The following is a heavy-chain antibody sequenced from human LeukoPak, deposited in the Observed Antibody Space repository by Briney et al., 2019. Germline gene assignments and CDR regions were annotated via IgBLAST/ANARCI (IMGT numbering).Heavy chain of an antibody. J-gene: IGHJ4*02. CDR3: AKDRLWFGGFQDNLNFDY. D-gene: IGHD3-10*01. Sequence: GGSLRLSCAASGFTFSHFAMAWVRQAPGKGLEWLLSLGGSAGDTYFADSVKGRFTISRDNSKNILYLQMNSLTAEDTAVYYCAKDRLWFGGFQDNLNFDYWGQGTLVTVSS. CDR1: GFTFSHFA. CDR2: LGGSAGDT. V-gene: IGHV3-23*01.